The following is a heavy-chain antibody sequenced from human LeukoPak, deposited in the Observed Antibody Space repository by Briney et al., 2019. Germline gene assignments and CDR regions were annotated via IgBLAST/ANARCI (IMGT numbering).Heavy chain of an antibody. J-gene: IGHJ2*01. D-gene: IGHD5-24*01. CDR2: FDPEDGET. Sequence: GASVKVSCKVSGYTLTELSMHWVRQAPGKGLEWMGGFDPEDGETIYAQKFQGRVTMTTDTSTRTAYMEVRSLRPDDTAVYYCARDPPRRDGNNYGYFDLWGRGTLVSVSS. V-gene: IGHV1-24*01. CDR3: ARDPPRRDGNNYGYFDL. CDR1: GYTLTELS.